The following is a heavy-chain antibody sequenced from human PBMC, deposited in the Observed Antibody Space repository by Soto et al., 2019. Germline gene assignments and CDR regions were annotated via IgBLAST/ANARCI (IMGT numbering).Heavy chain of an antibody. CDR1: GYTFTRYG. V-gene: IGHV1-2*04. CDR3: ARTWARAMVDFDY. Sequence: ASVKVSCKASGYTFTRYGISWVRQAPGQGLEWMGWINPNSGGTNYAQKFQGWVTMTRDTSISTAYMELSRLRSDDTAVYYCARTWARAMVDFDYWGQGTLVTVSS. J-gene: IGHJ4*02. CDR2: INPNSGGT. D-gene: IGHD5-18*01.